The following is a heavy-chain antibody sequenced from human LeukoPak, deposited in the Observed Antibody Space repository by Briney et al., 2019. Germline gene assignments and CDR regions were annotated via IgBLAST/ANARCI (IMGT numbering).Heavy chain of an antibody. J-gene: IGHJ4*02. CDR3: ATFPYYFDSSGSYYFDF. D-gene: IGHD3-22*01. CDR1: EFSVGSNY. CDR2: IYSGGST. V-gene: IGHV3-66*01. Sequence: GGSLRLSCAASEFSVGSNYMSWVRQAPGKGLEWVSLIYSGGSTNYADSVKGRFTISRDNSKNTLYLQMNSLRAEDTAVFYCATFPYYFDSSGSYYFDFWGQGTLVTVPS.